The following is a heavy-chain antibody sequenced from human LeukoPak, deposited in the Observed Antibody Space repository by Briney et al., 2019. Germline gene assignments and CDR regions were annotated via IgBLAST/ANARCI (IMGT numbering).Heavy chain of an antibody. D-gene: IGHD2-2*01. Sequence: PSETLSLTCTVPGGSISSYYWSWIRQPPGKGLEWIGYIYYSGSTNYNPSLKSRVTISVDTSKNKFSLKLSSVTAADTAVYFCARNHYCRSTSCSYGIYVWGQGTTVTVSS. CDR3: ARNHYCRSTSCSYGIYV. V-gene: IGHV4-59*01. J-gene: IGHJ6*02. CDR2: IYYSGST. CDR1: GGSISSYY.